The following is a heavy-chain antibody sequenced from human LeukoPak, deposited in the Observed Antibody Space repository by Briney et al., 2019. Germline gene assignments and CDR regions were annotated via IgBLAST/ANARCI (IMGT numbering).Heavy chain of an antibody. CDR3: AKDPGTMIVVVTFFDY. CDR1: GFTFSSYA. V-gene: IGHV3-23*01. D-gene: IGHD3-22*01. CDR2: ISGSGGST. Sequence: GGSLRLSCAASGFTFSSYAMSWVRQAPGKGLEWVSAISGSGGSTYYADSVKGRFTISRDNSKNTLYLQMNSLRAEDTAVYYCAKDPGTMIVVVTFFDYWXXXTLVTVSS. J-gene: IGHJ4*01.